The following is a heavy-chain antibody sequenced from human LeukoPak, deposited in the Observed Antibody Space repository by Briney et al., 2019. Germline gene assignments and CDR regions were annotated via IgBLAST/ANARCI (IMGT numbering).Heavy chain of an antibody. Sequence: GESLRLSCAASGFTFSTYSMTWDRQGPGKGLEWVSSIYPNGGSTFYADSVKGRFTISRDNSKNTLYLQMSSLRTEDTAIYYCTKDVVPDSGWDLDYWGQGTLVTVSS. J-gene: IGHJ4*02. CDR2: IYPNGGST. CDR3: TKDVVPDSGWDLDY. D-gene: IGHD6-19*01. V-gene: IGHV3-23*01. CDR1: GFTFSTYS.